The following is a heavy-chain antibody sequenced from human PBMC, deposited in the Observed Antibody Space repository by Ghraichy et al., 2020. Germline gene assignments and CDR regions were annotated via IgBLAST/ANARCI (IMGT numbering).Heavy chain of an antibody. CDR3: ARGPGYWGRTPRYWYFDL. Sequence: SETLSLTCAVYGGSFSGYYWSWIRQPPGKGLEWIGEINHSGSTNYNPSLKSRVTISVDTSKNQFSLKLSSVTAADTAVYYCARGPGYWGRTPRYWYFDLWGRGTLVTVSS. V-gene: IGHV4-34*01. CDR1: GGSFSGYY. D-gene: IGHD2-8*02. CDR2: INHSGST. J-gene: IGHJ2*01.